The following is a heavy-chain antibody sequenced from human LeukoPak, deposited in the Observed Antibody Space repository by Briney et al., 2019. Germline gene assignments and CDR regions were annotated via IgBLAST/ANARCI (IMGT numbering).Heavy chain of an antibody. Sequence: SETLSLTCTVSDYSISSSYYWGWIRQPPGKGLEWFGIIYHSGSTYYNPSLKSRVTISVDTSKNQFSLKLSSVTAADTAVYYCARDRGGVTSFWKPQDYYYYYMDVWGKGTTVTVSS. D-gene: IGHD3-3*01. CDR1: DYSISSSYY. V-gene: IGHV4-38-2*02. J-gene: IGHJ6*03. CDR2: IYHSGST. CDR3: ARDRGGVTSFWKPQDYYYYYMDV.